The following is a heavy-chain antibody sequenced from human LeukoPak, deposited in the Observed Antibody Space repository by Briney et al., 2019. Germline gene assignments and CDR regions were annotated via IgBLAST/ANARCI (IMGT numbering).Heavy chain of an antibody. CDR3: ARGVGKVWFGEYHDAFDI. D-gene: IGHD3-10*01. CDR2: IYYSGST. Sequence: SETLSPTCTVSGGSISSSSYYWGWIRQPPGKGLEWIGSIYYSGSTYYNPSLKSRVTISVDTSKNQFSLKLSSVTAADTAVYYCARGVGKVWFGEYHDAFDIWGQGTMVTVSS. J-gene: IGHJ3*02. V-gene: IGHV4-39*07. CDR1: GGSISSSSYY.